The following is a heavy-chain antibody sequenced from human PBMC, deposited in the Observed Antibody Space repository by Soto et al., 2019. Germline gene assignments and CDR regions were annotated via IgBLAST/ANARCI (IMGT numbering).Heavy chain of an antibody. CDR3: ASVSSGWYNLHDAFDI. CDR2: INSGNGNT. D-gene: IGHD6-19*01. V-gene: IGHV1-3*01. CDR1: GYTFTSYA. Sequence: QVQLVQSGAEVKKPGASVKVSCKASGYTFTSYAMHWVRQAPGQRLEWMGWINSGNGNTKYSQKFQGRVTITRDTPASIAFMVLSSLRSADTAVYYCASVSSGWYNLHDAFDIWGQGTMVTVSS. J-gene: IGHJ3*02.